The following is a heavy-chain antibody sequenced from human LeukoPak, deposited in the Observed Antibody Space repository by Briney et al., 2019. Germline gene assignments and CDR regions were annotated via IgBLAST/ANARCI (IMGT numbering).Heavy chain of an antibody. CDR1: GFTFSSYA. CDR2: ISYDGSNK. V-gene: IGHV3-30-3*01. Sequence: GGSPRLSCAASGFTFSSYAMHWVRQAPGKGLEWVAVISYDGSNKYYADSVKGRFTISRDNSKNTLYLQMNSLRAEDTAVYYCASFGSGSMLGSLRWFDPWGQGTLVTVSS. CDR3: ASFGSGSMLGSLRWFDP. J-gene: IGHJ5*02. D-gene: IGHD3-10*01.